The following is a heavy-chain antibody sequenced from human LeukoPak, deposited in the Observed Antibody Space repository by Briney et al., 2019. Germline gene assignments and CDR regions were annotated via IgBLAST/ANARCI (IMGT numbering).Heavy chain of an antibody. J-gene: IGHJ6*03. CDR2: SGST. Sequence: SETLPLTCSVSGYSICSGYYWACLRPPPWEGLVWIGSGSTYYNPSLKSRVTISVDRSKNQFSLKLSSVTAADTAVYYCARSYYGSGSYPYYYMDVWGKGTTVTVSS. V-gene: IGHV4-38-2*01. CDR3: ARSYYGSGSYPYYYMDV. D-gene: IGHD3-10*01. CDR1: GYSICSGYY.